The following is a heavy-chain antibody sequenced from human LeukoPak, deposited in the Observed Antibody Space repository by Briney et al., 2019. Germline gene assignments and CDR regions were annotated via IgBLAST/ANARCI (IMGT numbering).Heavy chain of an antibody. J-gene: IGHJ4*02. D-gene: IGHD3-10*01. V-gene: IGHV3-21*01. CDR1: GFTFSSYS. CDR3: ARGSYYYGSGSYYPPDY. Sequence: PGGSLRLSCAASGFTFSSYSMNWVRQAPGKGLEWVSSISSSSSYIYYADSVKGRFTISRDNAKNSLYLQMNSLRAEDTAVYYCARGSYYYGSGSYYPPDYWGQGTLVTVSS. CDR2: ISSSSSYI.